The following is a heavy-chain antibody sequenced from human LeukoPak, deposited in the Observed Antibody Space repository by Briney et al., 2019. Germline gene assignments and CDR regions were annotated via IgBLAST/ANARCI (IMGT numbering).Heavy chain of an antibody. CDR2: IYYSGST. CDR3: ARDLMLRPYSSGWYQ. CDR1: GGSISSGGYY. V-gene: IGHV4-31*03. Sequence: SETLSLTCTVSGGSISSGGYYWSWIRQHPGKGLEWIGYIYYSGSTYYNPSLKSRVTISVDTSKNQFSLKLSSVTAADTAVYYCARDLMLRPYSSGWYQWGQGTLVTVSS. D-gene: IGHD6-19*01. J-gene: IGHJ4*02.